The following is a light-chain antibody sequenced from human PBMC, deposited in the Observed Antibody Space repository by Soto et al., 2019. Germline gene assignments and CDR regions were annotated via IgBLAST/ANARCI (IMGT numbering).Light chain of an antibody. CDR3: QKYASSLLT. Sequence: VTTPAAATLSLSPWETATLTCPATRRSAGSYLAWYQQKPGQAPRLLIYGASSRATDVPARISGSGSGTEFTLIVARLQPEDFAVYYCQKYASSLLTCGEGTKGDIK. J-gene: IGKJ4*02. V-gene: IGKV3-15*01. CDR1: RSAGSY. CDR2: GAS.